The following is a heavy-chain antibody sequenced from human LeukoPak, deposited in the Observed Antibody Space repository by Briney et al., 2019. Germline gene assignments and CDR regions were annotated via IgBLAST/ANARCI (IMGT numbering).Heavy chain of an antibody. V-gene: IGHV3-15*01. J-gene: IGHJ4*02. CDR2: IKGKTDGGTT. CDR3: TTAYYGAPPTFDY. Sequence: PGGSLRLSCAASGFTFSNAWMNWVRQAPGKGLEWVGRIKGKTDGGTTDYAAPVKGRFTISRDDSKNTLYLQMNSLKIEDTAVYYCTTAYYGAPPTFDYWGQGTLVTVSS. CDR1: GFTFSNAW. D-gene: IGHD1-26*01.